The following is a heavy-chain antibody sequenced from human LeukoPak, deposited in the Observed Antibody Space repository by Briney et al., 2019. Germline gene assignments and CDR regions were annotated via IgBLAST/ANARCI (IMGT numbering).Heavy chain of an antibody. J-gene: IGHJ5*02. CDR1: GYSFTSYW. Sequence: GESLKISCKGSGYSFTSYWIGWVRQMPGKGLEWMGIIYPGDSDTRYSPSFQGQVTISADKSISTAYLQWSSLKSWDTAMYDCARHRTNIPVAGTCRFDPWGQATLVTVSS. D-gene: IGHD6-19*01. CDR3: ARHRTNIPVAGTCRFDP. V-gene: IGHV5-51*01. CDR2: IYPGDSDT.